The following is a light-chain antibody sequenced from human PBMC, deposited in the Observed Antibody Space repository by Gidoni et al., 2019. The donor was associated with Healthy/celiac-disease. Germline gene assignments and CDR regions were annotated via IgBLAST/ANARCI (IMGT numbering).Light chain of an antibody. J-gene: IGLJ2*01. CDR3: QAWDSSTAVV. CDR2: QDS. CDR1: KLGDTY. V-gene: IGLV3-1*01. Sequence: SYELTQPPSVSVSPGQTASITCSGDKLGDTYACWYPQKPGQYPVLVIYQDSKRHSGLPERFAGSNSGTTATLTISGTQAMDESVYYCQAWDSSTAVVFGGGTKLTVL.